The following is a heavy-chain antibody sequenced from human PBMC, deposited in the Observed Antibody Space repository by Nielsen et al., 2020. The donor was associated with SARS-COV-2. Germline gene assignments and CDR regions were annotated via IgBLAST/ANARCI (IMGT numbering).Heavy chain of an antibody. D-gene: IGHD4-17*01. V-gene: IGHV3-53*01. Sequence: GESLKISCAASGFTVSSNYMSWVRQAPGKGLEWVSVIYSGGSTYYADSVKGQFTISRDNSKNTLYLQMNSLRAEDTAAYYCARGNYGDYPGDYYYGMDVWGQGTTVTVSS. CDR1: GFTVSSNY. CDR2: IYSGGST. J-gene: IGHJ6*02. CDR3: ARGNYGDYPGDYYYGMDV.